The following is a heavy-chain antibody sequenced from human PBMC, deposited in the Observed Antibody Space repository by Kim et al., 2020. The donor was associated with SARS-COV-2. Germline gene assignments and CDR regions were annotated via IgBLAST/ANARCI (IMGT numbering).Heavy chain of an antibody. CDR1: GYSFLSYW. CDR3: ARTTVPTLGYGFDV. D-gene: IGHD4-17*01. V-gene: IGHV5-51*01. J-gene: IGHJ6*01. Sequence: GESLKIFCKASGYSFLSYWIGWVRQMPGQGLEWMGIIFPGDSDTKYSPSFQGQVTISADTSISTISLHWSSLKASETAMYYCARTTVPTLGYGFDVWGQG. CDR2: IFPGDSDT.